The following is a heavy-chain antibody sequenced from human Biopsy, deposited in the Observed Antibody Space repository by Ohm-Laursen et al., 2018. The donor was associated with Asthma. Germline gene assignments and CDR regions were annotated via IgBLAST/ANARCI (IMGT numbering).Heavy chain of an antibody. CDR1: GFAVSRDY. D-gene: IGHD6-6*01. V-gene: IGHV3-53*01. CDR2: IYSGGTS. J-gene: IGHJ4*02. Sequence: GSLRLSCAASGFAVSRDYMLWVRQAPGKGLEWVSVIYSGGTSHTADSVRGRFTISRDYSKNTLYLQMHSLRAEDTAVYYCARAISSSWWAVEYWGQGTLVTVSS. CDR3: ARAISSSWWAVEY.